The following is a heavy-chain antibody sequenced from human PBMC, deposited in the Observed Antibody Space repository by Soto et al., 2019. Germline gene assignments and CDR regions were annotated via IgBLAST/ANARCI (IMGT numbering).Heavy chain of an antibody. CDR1: GFTFSDHY. J-gene: IGHJ4*02. CDR2: TRNKANSYTT. V-gene: IGHV3-72*01. Sequence: EVQLVESGGGLVQPGGSLRLSCAASGFTFSDHYMDWVRQAPGKGLEWVGRTRNKANSYTTEYAASVKGRFTISRDDSKNSLYLQMNSLKTEDTAVYYCARVSTVTTEHYDYWGQGTLVTVSS. CDR3: ARVSTVTTEHYDY. D-gene: IGHD4-17*01.